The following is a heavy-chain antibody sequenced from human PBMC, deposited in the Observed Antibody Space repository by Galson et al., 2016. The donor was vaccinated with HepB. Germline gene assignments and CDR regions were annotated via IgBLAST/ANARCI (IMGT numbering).Heavy chain of an antibody. D-gene: IGHD3-3*01. Sequence: SLRLSCAASGLTFDDYGMSWVRQAPGKGLAWVSGINWNGGSTDYVDSVKGRITIYRDNGKNSLFLQMNSLRAEDPALYHCARGGTIWRAYGMDVWGLGTMVTVSS. J-gene: IGHJ6*02. CDR3: ARGGTIWRAYGMDV. CDR2: INWNGGST. CDR1: GLTFDDYG. V-gene: IGHV3-20*01.